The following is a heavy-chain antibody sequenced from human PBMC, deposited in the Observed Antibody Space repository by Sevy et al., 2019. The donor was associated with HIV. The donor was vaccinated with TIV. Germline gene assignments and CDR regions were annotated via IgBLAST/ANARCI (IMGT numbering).Heavy chain of an antibody. Sequence: SETLSLTCAVYGGSFSGYYWSWSRQPPGKGLEWMGESNHSGSTNYNPSLKSRVTISVYTSKTQFSLKLSSVTAADTAVYYCAASPRRDSSGYDLTPVPTSFDYWGQGTLVTVSS. V-gene: IGHV4-34*01. CDR1: GGSFSGYY. D-gene: IGHD3-22*01. CDR2: SNHSGST. J-gene: IGHJ4*02. CDR3: AASPRRDSSGYDLTPVPTSFDY.